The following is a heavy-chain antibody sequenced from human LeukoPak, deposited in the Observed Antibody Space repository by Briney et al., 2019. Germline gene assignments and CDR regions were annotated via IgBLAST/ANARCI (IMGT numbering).Heavy chain of an antibody. CDR2: ISGSGGST. J-gene: IGHJ4*02. V-gene: IGHV3-23*01. CDR3: AKHYYDSSGYYGDCYFDY. D-gene: IGHD3-22*01. CDR1: GFPSSSYA. Sequence: PGGSLRLSCAASGFPSSSYAMSWVRQAPGKGLEWVSAISGSGGSTYYADSVKGRFTISRDNSKNTLYLQMNSLRAEDTAVYYCAKHYYDSSGYYGDCYFDYWGQGTLVTVSS.